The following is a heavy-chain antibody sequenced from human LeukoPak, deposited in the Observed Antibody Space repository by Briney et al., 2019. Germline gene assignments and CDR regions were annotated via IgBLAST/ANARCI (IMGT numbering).Heavy chain of an antibody. CDR2: INDSGST. J-gene: IGHJ4*02. CDR3: ARGGYSGKDNYFDY. D-gene: IGHD1-26*01. V-gene: IGHV4-34*01. Sequence: ASETLSLTCAVSGRSFSGYYWTWIRQPPGRGLEWIGEINDSGSTNYNPSLKSRVTISVDTSKKQFSLKLRSVTAADTAVYYCARGGYSGKDNYFDYWGQGTLVTVSS. CDR1: GRSFSGYY.